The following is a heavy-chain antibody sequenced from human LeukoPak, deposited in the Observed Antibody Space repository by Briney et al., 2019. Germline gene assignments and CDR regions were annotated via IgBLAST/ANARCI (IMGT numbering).Heavy chain of an antibody. J-gene: IGHJ4*02. D-gene: IGHD1-26*01. CDR2: IYFNGGT. V-gene: IGHV4-4*07. CDR1: GGSISTYY. CDR3: AREPNRGGYYAPFDY. Sequence: SETLSLTCTVSGGSISTYYWNWIRQPAGKRLEWIGRIYFNGGTNYNPSLKSRVTMSVDTSKNQFSLKVTSVTAADTAVYYCAREPNRGGYYAPFDYWGQGTLVTVSS.